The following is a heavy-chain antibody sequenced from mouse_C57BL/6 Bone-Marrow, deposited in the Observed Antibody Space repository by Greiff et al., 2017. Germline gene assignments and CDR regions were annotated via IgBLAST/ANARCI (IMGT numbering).Heavy chain of an antibody. CDR2: INPGSGGT. CDR1: GYAFTNYL. Sequence: VQLQQSGSELVRPGTSVKVSCKASGYAFTNYLIEWVKQRPGQGLEWIGVINPGSGGTNYNEKFKGKATLTADTSSCTAYMQLSSLTSEDSAVYFWAREDYYGSRRYFDVWGTGTTVTVSS. J-gene: IGHJ1*03. D-gene: IGHD1-1*01. CDR3: AREDYYGSRRYFDV. V-gene: IGHV1-54*01.